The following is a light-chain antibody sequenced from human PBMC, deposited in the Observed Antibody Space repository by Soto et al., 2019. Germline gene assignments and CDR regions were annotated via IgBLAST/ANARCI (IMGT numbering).Light chain of an antibody. Sequence: QSVLTQPPSVSGAPGQRVTISCTGSSSNIGAGSDVHWYQQLPGTAPKLLIYGSSNRPSGVPDRFSGSKSATSASLAITGLQAEDAADYYCLSCDSSLSGYVFGTGTKVTVL. CDR1: SSNIGAGSD. CDR2: GSS. V-gene: IGLV1-40*01. CDR3: LSCDSSLSGYV. J-gene: IGLJ1*01.